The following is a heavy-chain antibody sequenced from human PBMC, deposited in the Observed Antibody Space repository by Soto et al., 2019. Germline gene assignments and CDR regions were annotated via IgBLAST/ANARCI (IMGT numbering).Heavy chain of an antibody. Sequence: GFLRISCASAGFSLSSYGMHWVRHAPDKGLEWVAVISYDGSDKYYADSVKGRFTISRDNTKNTLYLQMNSLRAEDTAVYYCATDLHSNGWAAYNFEYWGQGTLVTVSS. D-gene: IGHD6-25*01. J-gene: IGHJ4*02. CDR2: ISYDGSDK. V-gene: IGHV3-30*03. CDR3: ATDLHSNGWAAYNFEY. CDR1: GFSLSSYG.